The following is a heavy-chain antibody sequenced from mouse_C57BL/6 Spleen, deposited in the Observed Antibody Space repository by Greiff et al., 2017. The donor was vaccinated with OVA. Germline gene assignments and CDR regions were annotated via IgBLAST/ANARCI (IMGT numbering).Heavy chain of an antibody. D-gene: IGHD2-4*01. CDR3: ARDDYDRFAY. J-gene: IGHJ3*01. CDR2: ISYDGSN. CDR1: GYSITSVYY. Sequence: ESGPGLVKPSQSLFLTCSVTGYSITSVYYWNWIRQFPGNKLEWMGYISYDGSNNYNPSLKNRISITRDTSKNQFFLKLNSVTTEDTATYYCARDDYDRFAYWGQGTLVTVSA. V-gene: IGHV3-6*01.